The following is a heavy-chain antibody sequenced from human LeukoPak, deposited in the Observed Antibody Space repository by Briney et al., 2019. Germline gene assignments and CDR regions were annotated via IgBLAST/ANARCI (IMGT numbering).Heavy chain of an antibody. D-gene: IGHD3-22*01. Sequence: GGSLRLSCAASGXSVSSNYMSWVRQAPGKGLEWVSLIHSGGSTNYADSVKGRSTISRDNSKNTLDLQMNSLRAEDTDVYYCARLPGYSSGYFDLWGRGTLVTVSS. V-gene: IGHV3-66*04. CDR1: GXSVSSNY. CDR2: IHSGGST. CDR3: ARLPGYSSGYFDL. J-gene: IGHJ2*01.